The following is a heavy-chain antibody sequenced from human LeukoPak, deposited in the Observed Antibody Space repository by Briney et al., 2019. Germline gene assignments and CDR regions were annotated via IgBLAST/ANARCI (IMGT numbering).Heavy chain of an antibody. CDR1: GGSISSGSYY. V-gene: IGHV4-61*02. Sequence: SETLSLTCTVSGGSISSGSYYWSWIRQPAGKGLEWIGRIYTSGSTNYNPSLKSRVTISVDTSKNQFSLKLSSVTAADTAVYYCARGGVLRDGYTVGDDYWGQGTLVTVSS. J-gene: IGHJ4*02. CDR2: IYTSGST. CDR3: ARGGVLRDGYTVGDDY. D-gene: IGHD5-24*01.